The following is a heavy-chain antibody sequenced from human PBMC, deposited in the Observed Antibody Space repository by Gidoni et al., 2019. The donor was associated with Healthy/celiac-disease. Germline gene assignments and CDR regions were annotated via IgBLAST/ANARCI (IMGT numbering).Heavy chain of an antibody. CDR1: GFTVSSTY. CDR2: IYSGGST. J-gene: IGHJ5*02. Sequence: EVQLVESGGGLIQPGGSLRLSCAASGFTVSSTYMSWVRQAPGKGLEWVSVIYSGGSTYYADSVKGRFTISRDNSKNTLYLQMNSLRAEDTAVYYCARVLLWFGEIGWFDPWGQGTLVTVSS. D-gene: IGHD3-10*01. CDR3: ARVLLWFGEIGWFDP. V-gene: IGHV3-53*01.